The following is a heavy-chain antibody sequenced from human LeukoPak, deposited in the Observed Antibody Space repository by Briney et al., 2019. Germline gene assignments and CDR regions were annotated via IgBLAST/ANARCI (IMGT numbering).Heavy chain of an antibody. V-gene: IGHV3-53*01. D-gene: IGHD2-15*01. CDR3: AREVPRSSASSQFDY. J-gene: IGHJ4*02. CDR1: GFTVSSSY. Sequence: GGSLRLSCAASGFTVSSSYMNWVRQAPGKGLEWVSVIYSGGSTYYADSVKGRFTISRDNSRNTLYLQMNSLRVEDTAVYYCAREVPRSSASSQFDYWGQGTLVTVSS. CDR2: IYSGGST.